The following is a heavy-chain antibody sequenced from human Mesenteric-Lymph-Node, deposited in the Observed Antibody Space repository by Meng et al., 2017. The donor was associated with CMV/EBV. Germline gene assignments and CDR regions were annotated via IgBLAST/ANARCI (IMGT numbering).Heavy chain of an antibody. CDR3: ARAMDTAMVEDYYYYYGMDV. D-gene: IGHD5-18*01. CDR1: GFTFSTYT. V-gene: IGHV3-21*04. CDR2: ISGSSSNI. J-gene: IGHJ6*02. Sequence: GGSLRLSCAASGFTFSTYTMNWVRQAPGQGLEWVSSISGSSSNIYYADSVKGRFTISRDNAKNSLYLQMNSLRAEDTAVYYCARAMDTAMVEDYYYYYGMDVWGQGTTVTVSS.